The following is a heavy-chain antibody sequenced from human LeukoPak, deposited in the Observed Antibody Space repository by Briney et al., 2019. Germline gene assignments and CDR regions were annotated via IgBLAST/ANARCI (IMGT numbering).Heavy chain of an antibody. Sequence: GGSLRLPCAASGFTFSSFDMHWVRQAPGKGLEWVALISYDASNKYYAASVKGRFTISRDNSKNTLDLQMDSLRAEDTAVYYCARSYCSSTRCYNIDYWGQGTLVTVSS. CDR1: GFTFSSFD. CDR3: ARSYCSSTRCYNIDY. CDR2: ISYDASNK. V-gene: IGHV3-30*01. D-gene: IGHD2-2*02. J-gene: IGHJ4*02.